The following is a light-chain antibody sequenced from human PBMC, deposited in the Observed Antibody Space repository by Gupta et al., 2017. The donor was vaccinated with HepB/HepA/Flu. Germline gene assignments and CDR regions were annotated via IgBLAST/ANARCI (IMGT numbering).Light chain of an antibody. CDR1: QSISTY. CDR2: AAS. J-gene: IGKJ1*01. CDR3: QQSYSSPRT. Sequence: DIQMTQSPSSLSASVGDRVTITCRASQSISTYLNWYQLKPGKAPKLLIYAASSLQSGVPSRFGGSGSGTDFTLTISSLQPEDVATYYCQQSYSSPRTFGQGAKVEIK. V-gene: IGKV1-39*01.